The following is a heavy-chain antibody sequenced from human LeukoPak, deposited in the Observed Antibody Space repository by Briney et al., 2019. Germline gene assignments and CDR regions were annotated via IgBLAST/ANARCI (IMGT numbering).Heavy chain of an antibody. J-gene: IGHJ4*02. D-gene: IGHD6-19*01. Sequence: PGGSLRLSCAASGFTFSSYSMNWVRQAPGKGLEWVSGISGGGSSTYYADSVRGRFTISRDNSKNTLYLQMNSLRAEDTAIYYCANPPYSSGWYGGSDYWGQGALVAVSS. CDR2: ISGGGSST. CDR3: ANPPYSSGWYGGSDY. CDR1: GFTFSSYS. V-gene: IGHV3-23*01.